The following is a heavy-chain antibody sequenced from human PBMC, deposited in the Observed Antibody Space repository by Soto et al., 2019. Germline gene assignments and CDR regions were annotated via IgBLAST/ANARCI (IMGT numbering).Heavy chain of an antibody. J-gene: IGHJ4*02. V-gene: IGHV1-18*04. CDR1: GYTFTSYG. CDR2: ISAYNGNT. CDR3: ARVLIEYCSSTSCYTGRYYFDY. Sequence: ASVKVSCKASGYTFTSYGISWVRQAPGQGXEWMGWISAYNGNTNYAQKLQGRVTMTTDTSTSTAYMELRSLRSDDTAVYYCARVLIEYCSSTSCYTGRYYFDYWGQGSLVTVSS. D-gene: IGHD2-2*02.